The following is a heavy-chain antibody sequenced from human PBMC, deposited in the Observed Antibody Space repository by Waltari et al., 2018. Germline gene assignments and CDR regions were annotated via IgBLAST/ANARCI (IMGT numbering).Heavy chain of an antibody. CDR3: ARVKRRFTYYYDSSAPHAFDI. V-gene: IGHV4-34*01. D-gene: IGHD3-22*01. J-gene: IGHJ3*02. Sequence: QVQLQQWGAGLLKPSETLSLTCAVYGGSFSGYYWSWIRQPPGKGLEWIGEINQSGSTNYNPSLKSRVTISVDTSKNQFSLKLSSVTAADTAVYYCARVKRRFTYYYDSSAPHAFDIWGQGTMVTVSS. CDR1: GGSFSGYY. CDR2: INQSGST.